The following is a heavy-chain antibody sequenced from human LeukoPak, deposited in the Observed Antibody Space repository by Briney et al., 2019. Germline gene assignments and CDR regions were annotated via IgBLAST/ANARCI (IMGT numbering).Heavy chain of an antibody. V-gene: IGHV1-18*01. D-gene: IGHD6-19*01. CDR2: ISAYNGNT. J-gene: IGHJ4*02. Sequence: ASVKVSCKASGYTVTIYGISWVRQSPGQGLEWMGWISAYNGNTNYAQKLQGRVTMTTDTSTSTAYMELRSLRSDDTAVYYCARDLRSGWYPIVDYWGQGTLVTVSS. CDR1: GYTVTIYG. CDR3: ARDLRSGWYPIVDY.